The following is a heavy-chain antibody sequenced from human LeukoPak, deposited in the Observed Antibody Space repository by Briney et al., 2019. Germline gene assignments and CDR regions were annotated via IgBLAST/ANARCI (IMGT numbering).Heavy chain of an antibody. D-gene: IGHD5-18*01. J-gene: IGHJ4*02. CDR3: AKSLGYSYGHPFDY. CDR2: ISGSGGST. V-gene: IGHV3-23*01. CDR1: GFTFSSYA. Sequence: GGSLRLSCAASGFTFSSYAMSWVRQAPGKGLEWVSAISGSGGSTYYADSVKGRFTIPRDNSKNTLYLQMNSLRAEDTAVYYCAKSLGYSYGHPFDYWGQGTLVTVSS.